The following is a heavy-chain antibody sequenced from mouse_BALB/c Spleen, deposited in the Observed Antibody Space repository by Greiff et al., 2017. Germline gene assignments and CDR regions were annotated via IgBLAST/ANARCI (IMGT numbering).Heavy chain of an antibody. CDR2: ILPGSGST. CDR1: GYTFSSYW. D-gene: IGHD2-1*01. V-gene: IGHV1-9*01. CDR3: ARGGKGLEGYAMDY. Sequence: VQLQQSRAELMKPGASVKISCKATGYTFSSYWIEWVKQRPGHGLEWIGEILPGSGSTNYNEKFKGKATFTADTSSNTAYMQLSSLTSEDSAVYYGARGGKGLEGYAMDYWGQGTSVTVSS. J-gene: IGHJ4*01.